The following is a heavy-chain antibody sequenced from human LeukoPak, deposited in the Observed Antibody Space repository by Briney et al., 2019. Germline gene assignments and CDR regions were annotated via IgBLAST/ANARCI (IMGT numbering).Heavy chain of an antibody. Sequence: GGSLRLSCAASGFTFSTYAMTWVRQAPGKGLEWVSAISGSGVNTYYADSVKGRFTISRDNSRNTLYLQMTSLRAEDTALYYCAKRGPGYCSGGGCYTWFDPWGQGTLATVSS. CDR1: GFTFSTYA. D-gene: IGHD2-15*01. V-gene: IGHV3-23*01. CDR2: ISGSGVNT. J-gene: IGHJ5*02. CDR3: AKRGPGYCSGGGCYTWFDP.